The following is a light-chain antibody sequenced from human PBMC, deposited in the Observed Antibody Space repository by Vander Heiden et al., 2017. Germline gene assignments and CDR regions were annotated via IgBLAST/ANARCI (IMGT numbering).Light chain of an antibody. Sequence: EIVLTQSPGTLSLSPGERATLSCRASQSVSSSYLGWYQQTPGQAPRLLFYGASSRATGIPDRFSGSGSATDFTLTISRLEPEDFAVYYCQQYGSSPTFGGGTKVEIK. CDR3: QQYGSSPT. J-gene: IGKJ4*01. CDR2: GAS. V-gene: IGKV3-20*01. CDR1: QSVSSSY.